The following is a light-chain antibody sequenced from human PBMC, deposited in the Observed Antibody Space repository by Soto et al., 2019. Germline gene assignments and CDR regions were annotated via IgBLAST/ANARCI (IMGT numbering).Light chain of an antibody. CDR3: QQYGSSGT. CDR1: QSVSSGY. J-gene: IGKJ1*01. CDR2: GAS. Sequence: EIVLTQSPGTLSLSPGERATLSCRASQSVSSGYLVWYQQKPGQAPRLLIYGASNRATGIPDRFSGSGSGTDFTLTISRLEPEDFAVYYCQQYGSSGTFGQGTKVDIK. V-gene: IGKV3-20*01.